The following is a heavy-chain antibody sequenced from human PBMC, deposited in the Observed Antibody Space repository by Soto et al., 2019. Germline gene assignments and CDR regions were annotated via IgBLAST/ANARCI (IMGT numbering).Heavy chain of an antibody. V-gene: IGHV3-7*04. J-gene: IGHJ3*02. CDR3: ARELVLGLKSAFDM. D-gene: IGHD2-15*01. CDR1: GLTFNNYW. CDR2: IKGDGTDK. Sequence: EVQLLEAGGGLVQPGGSLRLSCAASGLTFNNYWMSWVRQAPGKGLEWVANIKGDGTDKSYGDSVKGRFTISRDNAKSSLYLNMNSLRDEDTAVYFCARELVLGLKSAFDMWGQGTLVTVSS.